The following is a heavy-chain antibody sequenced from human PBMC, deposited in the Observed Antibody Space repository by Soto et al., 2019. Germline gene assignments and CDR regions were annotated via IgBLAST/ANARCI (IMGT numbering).Heavy chain of an antibody. CDR2: IGSAGDT. Sequence: EAQLVESGGGLVQPGGSLRLSCAASGFTFSSYDMHWVRQPTGKGLEWVSAIGSAGDTYYPGSVKGRFTISRENAKNSLYLQMNSLRAGDTAVYYCARVTGDAFDIWGQGTMVTVSS. CDR1: GFTFSSYD. J-gene: IGHJ3*02. CDR3: ARVTGDAFDI. V-gene: IGHV3-13*01.